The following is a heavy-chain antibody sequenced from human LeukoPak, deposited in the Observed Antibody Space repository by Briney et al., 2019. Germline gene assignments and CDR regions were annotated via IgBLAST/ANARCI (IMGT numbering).Heavy chain of an antibody. J-gene: IGHJ4*02. CDR3: VREDRGIDS. V-gene: IGHV3-30-3*01. CDR2: TSFDGTNR. D-gene: IGHD3-16*01. Sequence: PGGSLGLSCAATGFTFRSYAMNWVRQAPGKGLEWVAGTSFDGTNRYYADSVKGRFTISRDRSKNTLYLQMDSLRPDDTAFYFCVREDRGIDSWGQGTLVTVSS. CDR1: GFTFRSYA.